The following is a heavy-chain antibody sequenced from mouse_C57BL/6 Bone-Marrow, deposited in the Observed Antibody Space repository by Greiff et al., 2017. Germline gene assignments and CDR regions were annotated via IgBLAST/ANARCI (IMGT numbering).Heavy chain of an antibody. J-gene: IGHJ4*01. V-gene: IGHV1-55*01. CDR1: GYTFTSYW. Sequence: QVQLQQPGAELVKPGASVKMSCKASGYTFTSYWITWVKQRPGQGLEWIGDIYPGSGSTNYNEKFKSKATLTVETSSSTAYMQLSSLTSEDSAVYYCARPLSYWGQGTSVTVSS. CDR3: ARPLSY. CDR2: IYPGSGST.